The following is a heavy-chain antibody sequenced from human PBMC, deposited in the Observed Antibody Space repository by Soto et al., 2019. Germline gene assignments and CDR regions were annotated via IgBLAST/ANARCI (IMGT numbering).Heavy chain of an antibody. D-gene: IGHD1-20*01. V-gene: IGHV3-33*01. CDR2: IWYDGSNK. Sequence: PGGSLSLSCAASGFTFSSYGMHWVRPAPGKGLEWVAVIWYDGSNKYYADSVKGRFTISRDNSKNTLYLQMNSLRAEDTAVYYCARGDNPPPFNYYYYYGMDVWGQGTTVTVSS. CDR3: ARGDNPPPFNYYYYYGMDV. J-gene: IGHJ6*02. CDR1: GFTFSSYG.